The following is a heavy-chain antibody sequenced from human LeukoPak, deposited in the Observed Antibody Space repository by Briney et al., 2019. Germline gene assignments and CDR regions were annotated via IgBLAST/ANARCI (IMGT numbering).Heavy chain of an antibody. J-gene: IGHJ5*01. CDR2: INPNSGDT. V-gene: IGHV1-2*02. CDR3: ETSAGLSGYSSLGDS. CDR1: GYTFTGYY. D-gene: IGHD3-22*01. Sequence: SVKVSCKASGYTFTGYYMHWVRQAPGQGLEWIGCINPNSGDTNYAQMFHGRVTMTRDTSIRIAYMELSRLRSDTTAVYYCETSAGLSGYSSLGDSWGQGTLVTVSS.